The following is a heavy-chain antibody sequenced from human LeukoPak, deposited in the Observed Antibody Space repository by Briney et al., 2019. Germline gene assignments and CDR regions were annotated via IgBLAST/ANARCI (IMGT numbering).Heavy chain of an antibody. CDR1: GGTFSSYA. D-gene: IGHD3-3*01. J-gene: IGHJ3*02. CDR3: ARVKFGTTIFGVGKDAFDI. CDR2: ISAYNGNT. V-gene: IGHV1-18*01. Sequence: RASVKVSCKASGGTFSSYAISWVRQAPGQGLEWIGWISAYNGNTNYAQKVQGRVTMTTDTSTSTAYMELRSLRSDDTAVYYCARVKFGTTIFGVGKDAFDIWGQGTMVTVSS.